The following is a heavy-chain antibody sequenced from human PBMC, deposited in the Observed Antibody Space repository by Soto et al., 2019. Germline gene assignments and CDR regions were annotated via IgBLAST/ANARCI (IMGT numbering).Heavy chain of an antibody. CDR1: GFTFSSYA. J-gene: IGHJ4*02. CDR3: AKDLIPRDKDIVVVPAAGGFDY. Sequence: EVQLLESGGGLVQPGGSLRLSCAASGFTFSSYAMSWVRQAPGKGLEWVSAISGSGGSTYYADSVKGRFTISRDNSKNTLYLQMNSLRAEDTAVYYCAKDLIPRDKDIVVVPAAGGFDYWGQGTLVTVSS. D-gene: IGHD2-2*01. V-gene: IGHV3-23*01. CDR2: ISGSGGST.